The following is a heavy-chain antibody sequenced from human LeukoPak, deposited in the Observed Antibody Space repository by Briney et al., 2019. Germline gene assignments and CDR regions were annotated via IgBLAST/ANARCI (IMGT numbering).Heavy chain of an antibody. J-gene: IGHJ3*02. D-gene: IGHD6-13*01. CDR2: ISAYNGNT. CDR3: ARGLNVGFGRPSAIAAAGDPCGI. V-gene: IGHV1-18*01. CDR1: GYTFTSYG. Sequence: GASVKVSCKASGYTFTSYGISWVRQAPGQGLEWMGWISAYNGNTNYAQKLQGRVTMTTDTSTSTAYMELRSLRSDDTAVYYCARGLNVGFGRPSAIAAAGDPCGIWGQGTMVTVSS.